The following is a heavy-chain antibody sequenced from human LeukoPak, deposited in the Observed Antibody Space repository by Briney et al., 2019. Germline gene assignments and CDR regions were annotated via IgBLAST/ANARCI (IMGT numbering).Heavy chain of an antibody. J-gene: IGHJ5*02. CDR1: GYSISSGYF. CDR2: IYQSETA. V-gene: IGHV4-38-2*02. Sequence: TSGTLSLTCTVSGYSISSGYFWGWMRQPPGKGLEWIGSIYQSETAHYNPSLKSRVTISVDTSKNQFSLKLSSVTAADTAVYYCARGRFDPWGQGTLVTVSS. CDR3: ARGRFDP.